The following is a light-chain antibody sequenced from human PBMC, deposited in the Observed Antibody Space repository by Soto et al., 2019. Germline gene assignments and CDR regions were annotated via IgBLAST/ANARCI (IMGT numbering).Light chain of an antibody. CDR1: SSNIGSNY. CDR2: RND. CDR3: AAWDDSLKGWV. Sequence: SVLTQPASASGTPGQSVTISCSGSSSNIGSNYVFWYQHLQGTAPKLLIHRNDQRPSGVPDRFSGSVSGTSAYLATSGLRSEDEATYYCAAWDDSLKGWVFGGGTQLTVL. J-gene: IGLJ3*02. V-gene: IGLV1-47*01.